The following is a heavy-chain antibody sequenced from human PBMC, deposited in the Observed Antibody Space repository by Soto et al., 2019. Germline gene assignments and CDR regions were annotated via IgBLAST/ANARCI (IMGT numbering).Heavy chain of an antibody. V-gene: IGHV3-30*04. D-gene: IGHD3-10*01. CDR3: AREKRITRFRGVIGPPDD. Sequence: GGSLRLSCAASGFTFSSYAMHWVRQAPGKGLEWVAVISYDGSNKYYADSVKGRFTISRDNSKNTLYLQMNSLGAEDAAVYYCAREKRITRFRGVIGPPDDWGQGTLVTVSS. CDR2: ISYDGSNK. J-gene: IGHJ4*02. CDR1: GFTFSSYA.